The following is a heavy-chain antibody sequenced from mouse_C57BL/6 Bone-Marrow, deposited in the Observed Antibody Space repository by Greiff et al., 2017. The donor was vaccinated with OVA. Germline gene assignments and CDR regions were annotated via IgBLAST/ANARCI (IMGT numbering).Heavy chain of an antibody. J-gene: IGHJ3*01. Sequence: VHVKQSGAELVRPGASVKLSCTASGFNIKDYYMHWVKQRPEQGLEWIGRIYPEDGDTESAPKFQGKATMTADTSSNTAYLQLSSLTSEDTAVYYCTTGGLLRWFDYWGQGTMVTVSA. D-gene: IGHD1-1*01. V-gene: IGHV14-1*01. CDR3: TTGGLLRWFDY. CDR2: IYPEDGDT. CDR1: GFNIKDYY.